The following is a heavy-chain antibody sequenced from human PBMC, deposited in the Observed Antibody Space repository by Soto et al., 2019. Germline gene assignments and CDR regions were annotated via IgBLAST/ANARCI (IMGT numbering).Heavy chain of an antibody. CDR1: GFTFTSYA. CDR2: ISAYNGAT. D-gene: IGHD1-26*01. CDR3: ARDFTGGPPDGVDS. J-gene: IGHJ4*02. V-gene: IGHV1-18*01. Sequence: QVHLVQSGAEVKMPGASVKVSCKASGFTFTSYAITWVRQAPGQGLEWMGWISAYNGATNYAQDFQGRVTMTTDSSTSSAYMELGSLTSDDTAVYCCARDFTGGPPDGVDSWGQGTLIIVSA.